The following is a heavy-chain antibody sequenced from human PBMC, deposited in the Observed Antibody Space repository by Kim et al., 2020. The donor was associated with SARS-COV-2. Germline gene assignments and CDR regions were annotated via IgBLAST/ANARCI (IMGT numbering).Heavy chain of an antibody. V-gene: IGHV3-15*01. Sequence: GGSLRLSCAVSGIIFSNAWMSWVRQAPGKGLEWVGHINSKIEGGTTDYAAPVKGRFIISRDDSKNTVHLQMSNLKTEDTAVYYCTTGGITVVQGVARPNAFDIWGQGTMVTVSS. CDR3: TTGGITVVQGVARPNAFDI. D-gene: IGHD3-10*01. J-gene: IGHJ3*02. CDR1: GIIFSNAW. CDR2: INSKIEGGTT.